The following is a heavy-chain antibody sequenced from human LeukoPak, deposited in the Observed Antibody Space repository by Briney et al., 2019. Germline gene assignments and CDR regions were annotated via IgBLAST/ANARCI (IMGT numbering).Heavy chain of an antibody. D-gene: IGHD6-13*01. Sequence: GASVKVSCKASGYTFTNYGISWVRQAPGQGLEWMGWISAYSGNTNYAQNLQDRVTMTTDTSTSTAYMELRSLRSDDTAVYYCARYRTAAADFDYWGQGTLVTVSS. CDR2: ISAYSGNT. CDR1: GYTFTNYG. J-gene: IGHJ4*02. CDR3: ARYRTAAADFDY. V-gene: IGHV1-18*01.